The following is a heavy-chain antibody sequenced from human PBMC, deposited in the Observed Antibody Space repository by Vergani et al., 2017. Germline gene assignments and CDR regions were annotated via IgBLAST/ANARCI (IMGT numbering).Heavy chain of an antibody. V-gene: IGHV4-39*07. J-gene: IGHJ3*02. CDR3: AIDPLTGTTTGDAFDI. Sequence: QLQLQESGPGLVKPSETLSLTCTVSGGSISSSSYYWGWIRQPPGKGLEWIGSIYYSGSTYYNPSLKSRVTRSVDTSKNQFSLKLSSVTAADTAVYYCAIDPLTGTTTGDAFDIWGQGTMVTVSS. CDR2: IYYSGST. D-gene: IGHD1-20*01. CDR1: GGSISSSSYY.